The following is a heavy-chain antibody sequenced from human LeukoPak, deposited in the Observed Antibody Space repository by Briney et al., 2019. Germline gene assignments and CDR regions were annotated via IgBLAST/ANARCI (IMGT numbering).Heavy chain of an antibody. Sequence: SETLSLTCTVSGGSISSNGYFWGWIRQPPGKGLEWIGSIYYSGNTYYNPSLKSRVTISVDTSKNQFSLKLSSVTAADTAVYYCASSRGGCSSTSCYDYWGQGTLVTVSS. J-gene: IGHJ4*02. CDR2: IYYSGNT. D-gene: IGHD2-2*01. CDR1: GGSISSNGYF. CDR3: ASSRGGCSSTSCYDY. V-gene: IGHV4-39*07.